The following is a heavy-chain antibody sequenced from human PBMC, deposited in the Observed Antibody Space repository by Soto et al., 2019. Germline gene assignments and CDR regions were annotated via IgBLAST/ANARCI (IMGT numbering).Heavy chain of an antibody. CDR3: ARNPPSIPRYCSGGSCYDYYYYGMDV. CDR2: TYYRSKWYN. CDR1: GDSVSSNSAA. Sequence: SQTLSLTCAISGDSVSSNSAAWNWIRQSPSRGLEWLGRTYYRSKWYNDYAVSVKSRITINPDTSKNQFSLQLNSVTPEDTAVYYCARNPPSIPRYCSGGSCYDYYYYGMDVWGQGTTVTVS. V-gene: IGHV6-1*01. D-gene: IGHD2-15*01. J-gene: IGHJ6*02.